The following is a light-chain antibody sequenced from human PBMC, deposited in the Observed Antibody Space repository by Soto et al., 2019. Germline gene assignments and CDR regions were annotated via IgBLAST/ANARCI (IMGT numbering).Light chain of an antibody. V-gene: IGKV1-39*01. CDR3: QQYDQFLIT. CDR1: QSISSY. J-gene: IGKJ5*01. Sequence: VQMTHSPSSLSASVGDRVTITCRASQSISSYLNSYQQKPGKAPKLLIYAASSSQSGVPSRFSGSGSAKESTLTISSLPPDDLVPYYCQQYDQFLITFCQGRRLAI. CDR2: AAS.